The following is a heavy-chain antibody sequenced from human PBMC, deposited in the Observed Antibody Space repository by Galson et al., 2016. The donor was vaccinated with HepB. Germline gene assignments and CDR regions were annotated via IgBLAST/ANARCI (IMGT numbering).Heavy chain of an antibody. V-gene: IGHV3-30-3*01. CDR2: ISDYGTNK. CDR1: GLTFSRYA. Sequence: SLRLSCAISGLTFSRYAMQWVRQAPGKGLEWVAVISDYGTNKNYADSVKGPFTISRDNSEETLYLQMNSLKTEDTATNYCSAWGFTLVIDQWGGGILVTVSS. D-gene: IGHD3-10*01. CDR3: SAWGFTLVIDQ. J-gene: IGHJ4*02.